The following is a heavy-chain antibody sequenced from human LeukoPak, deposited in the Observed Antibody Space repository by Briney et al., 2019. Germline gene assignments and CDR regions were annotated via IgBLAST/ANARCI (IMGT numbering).Heavy chain of an antibody. CDR2: IYYSGST. Sequence: SETLSLTCTVSGCSISSYYWSWIRQPPGKGLEWIGYIYYSGSTNYNPSLKSRVTISEDASKTQFSLKPSSVTAADTAVYYCARRTGYCSGGSCYGWFDRWGQGTLVTVSS. J-gene: IGHJ5*02. D-gene: IGHD2-15*01. CDR3: ARRTGYCSGGSCYGWFDR. CDR1: GCSISSYY. V-gene: IGHV4-59*01.